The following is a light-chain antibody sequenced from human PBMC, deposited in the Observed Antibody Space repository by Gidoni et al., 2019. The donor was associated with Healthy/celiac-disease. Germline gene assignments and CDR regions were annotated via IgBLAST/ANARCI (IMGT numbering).Light chain of an antibody. CDR1: SSDVGSYNR. V-gene: IGLV2-18*02. CDR2: EVS. CDR3: SSYTSSSNVV. Sequence: QSALTQPPSVSGSPGQSVTISCTGTSSDVGSYNRVSWYQQPPGTAPKPLIYEVSKRPSGVPDRFSGSKSGNTASLTISGLQAEDEADYYCSSYTSSSNVVFGGGTKLTVL. J-gene: IGLJ2*01.